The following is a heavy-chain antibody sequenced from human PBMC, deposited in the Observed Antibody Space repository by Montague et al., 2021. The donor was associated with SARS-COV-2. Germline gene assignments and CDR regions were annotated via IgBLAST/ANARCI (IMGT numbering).Heavy chain of an antibody. CDR2: INHSGGA. J-gene: IGHJ5*02. Sequence: SETLSLTCTVHRGSFSGYYWTWIRQPPGKGLEWIGEINHSGGANYDPSLKSRVTISVDTSKNHFSLKLRSVTAADTAIYYCARVGCSSNVCIWFDPWGQGTLVTVPS. CDR1: RGSFSGYY. CDR3: ARVGCSSNVCIWFDP. V-gene: IGHV4-34*01. D-gene: IGHD2-2*01.